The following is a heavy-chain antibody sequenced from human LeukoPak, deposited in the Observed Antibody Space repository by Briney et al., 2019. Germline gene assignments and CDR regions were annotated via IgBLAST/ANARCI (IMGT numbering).Heavy chain of an antibody. V-gene: IGHV4-4*02. Sequence: SETLSLTCAVSGDSISNKKWWSWVRQPPGKGLEWIGEIVHTGNINYNPSLKSRITMSVDKSKNQFSLKLSSVTAADTAVYYCATYFDTSGYRFDYWGPGALVTVSP. J-gene: IGHJ4*02. D-gene: IGHD3-22*01. CDR1: GDSISNKKW. CDR2: IVHTGNI. CDR3: ATYFDTSGYRFDY.